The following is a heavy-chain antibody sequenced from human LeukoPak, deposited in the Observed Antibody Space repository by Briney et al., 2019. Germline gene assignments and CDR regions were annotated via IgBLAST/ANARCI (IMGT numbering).Heavy chain of an antibody. CDR3: ARVGGSNHYYYGMDV. CDR1: GGSISSTSYY. V-gene: IGHV4-39*07. D-gene: IGHD1-26*01. CDR2: IYYSGGT. Sequence: SETLSLTCTVSGGSISSTSYYWGWIRQPPGKGLEWIGSIYYSGGTYYNPSLKSRVTISVDTSKNQFSLKLSSVTSADTAVYYCARVGGSNHYYYGMDVWGQGTTVTVSS. J-gene: IGHJ6*02.